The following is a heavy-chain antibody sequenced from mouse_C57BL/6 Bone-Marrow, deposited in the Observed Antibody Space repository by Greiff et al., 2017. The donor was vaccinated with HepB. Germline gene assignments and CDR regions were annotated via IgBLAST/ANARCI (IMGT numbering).Heavy chain of an antibody. D-gene: IGHD2-4*01. CDR1: GYTFTDYE. V-gene: IGHV1-15*01. CDR3: LYDYDGEAAY. CDR2: IDPETGGT. Sequence: VQLKESGAELVRPGASVTLSCKASGYTFTDYEMHWVKQTPVHGLEWIGAIDPETGGTAYNQKFKGKAILTADKSSSTAYMELRSLTSEDSAVYYCLYDYDGEAAYWGQGTLVTVSA. J-gene: IGHJ3*01.